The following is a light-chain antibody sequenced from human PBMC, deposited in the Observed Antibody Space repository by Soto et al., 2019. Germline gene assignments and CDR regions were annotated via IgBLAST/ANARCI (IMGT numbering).Light chain of an antibody. CDR3: QQYNNYLRT. V-gene: IGKV1-5*01. CDR1: QSMSSR. CDR2: DAS. Sequence: DIQMTQSPSTLSASVGDRVTITCRASQSMSSRLAWYQQKPGKAPKALIYDASGLESGVPSRFSGSGSGTEFTLTISSLQPDDFATYYCQQYNNYLRTFGQGTKVEVK. J-gene: IGKJ1*01.